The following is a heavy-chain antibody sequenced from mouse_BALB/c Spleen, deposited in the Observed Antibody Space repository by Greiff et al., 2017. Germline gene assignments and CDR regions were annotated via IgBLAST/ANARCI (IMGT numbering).Heavy chain of an antibody. CDR2: ISSGSSNI. CDR3: ARHDYGSSYYFDY. V-gene: IGHV5-17*02. J-gene: IGHJ2*01. D-gene: IGHD1-1*01. Sequence: EVLLEESGGGLVQPGGSRKLSCTASGFNFSSTGMHWVRQAPEKGLEWVAYISSGSSNIDYEDTVQGRFTISRDNPKNTLYLQMSSLKSEDTAMYYCARHDYGSSYYFDYWGQGTTLTVSS. CDR1: GFNFSSTG.